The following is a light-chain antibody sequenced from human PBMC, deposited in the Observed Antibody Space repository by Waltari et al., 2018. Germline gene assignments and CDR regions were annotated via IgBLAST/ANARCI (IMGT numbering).Light chain of an antibody. CDR3: QQYSTYSYT. Sequence: DIQMTQSPSTLSASVGDRVTITCRASQSIATWLAWYPQKPGIAPKLLIYKTSALESGVPSRFSGSGSGTEFTLTISSLQPDDFATYYCQQYSTYSYTFGQGTKLEMK. V-gene: IGKV1-5*03. J-gene: IGKJ2*01. CDR1: QSIATW. CDR2: KTS.